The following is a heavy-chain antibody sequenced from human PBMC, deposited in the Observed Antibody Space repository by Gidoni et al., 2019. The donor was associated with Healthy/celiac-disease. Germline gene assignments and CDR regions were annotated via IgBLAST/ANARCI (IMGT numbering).Heavy chain of an antibody. V-gene: IGHV3-33*01. J-gene: IGHJ4*02. D-gene: IGHD4-4*01. CDR2: IWYDGSNK. CDR3: ARGGNYDPVGYFDY. CDR1: GFTFSSYG. Sequence: QVQLVESGGGVVQPGRSLRLSCAASGFTFSSYGMHWVRQAPGKGLEWVAVIWYDGSNKYYADSVKGRFTISRDNSKNTLYLQMNSLRAEDTAVYYCARGGNYDPVGYFDYWGQGTLVTVSS.